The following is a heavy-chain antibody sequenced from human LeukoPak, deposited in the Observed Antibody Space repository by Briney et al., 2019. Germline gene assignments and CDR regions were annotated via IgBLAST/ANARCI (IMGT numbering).Heavy chain of an antibody. CDR1: GGSFSGYY. CDR2: INHSGST. Sequence: SETLSLTCAVYGGSFSGYYWSWIRQPPGKGLEWIGEINHSGSTNYNPSLKSRVTISVDTSKNQFSLKLSSVTAADAAVYYCARGDGTDYWGQGTLVTVSS. V-gene: IGHV4-34*01. J-gene: IGHJ4*02. D-gene: IGHD6-13*01. CDR3: ARGDGTDY.